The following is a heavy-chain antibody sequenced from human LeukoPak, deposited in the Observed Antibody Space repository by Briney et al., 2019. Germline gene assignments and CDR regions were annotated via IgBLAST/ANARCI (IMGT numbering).Heavy chain of an antibody. D-gene: IGHD6-19*01. J-gene: IGHJ4*02. Sequence: GGSLRLSCAASGFTFSSYWMSWVRQASGKGLEWVANIKQDGSEKYYVDSVKGRFTISRDNAKNSLYLQMSSLRAEDTAEYYCAKDSNGWYQRGSNYFDYWGQGTLVTVSS. CDR3: AKDSNGWYQRGSNYFDY. V-gene: IGHV3-7*03. CDR2: IKQDGSEK. CDR1: GFTFSSYW.